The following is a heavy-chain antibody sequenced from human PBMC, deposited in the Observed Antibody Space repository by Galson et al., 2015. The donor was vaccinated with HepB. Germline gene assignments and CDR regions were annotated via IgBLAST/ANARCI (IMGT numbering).Heavy chain of an antibody. V-gene: IGHV1-3*01. Sequence: SVKVSCKASGYTFTSYAMHWVRQAPGQRLEWMGWINAGNGNTKYSQKLQGRVTITRDTSASTAYMELSSLRSEDTAVYYCARAGEIAAAGGNWFDPWGQGTLVTVSS. CDR1: GYTFTSYA. CDR2: INAGNGNT. D-gene: IGHD6-13*01. CDR3: ARAGEIAAAGGNWFDP. J-gene: IGHJ5*02.